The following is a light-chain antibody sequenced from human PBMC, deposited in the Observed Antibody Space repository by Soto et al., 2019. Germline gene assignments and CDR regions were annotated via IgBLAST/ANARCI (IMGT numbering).Light chain of an antibody. CDR2: EVS. CDR1: SSDVGGYNY. CDR3: SSYAGSNSYV. Sequence: QSVLTQPPSASGTSGQSVTISCTGTSSDVGGYNYVSWYQQHPGKAPKLMIYEVSKRPSGVPDRFSGSKSGNTASLTVSGLQAEDEADYYCSSYAGSNSYVFGTGTKVTVL. J-gene: IGLJ1*01. V-gene: IGLV2-8*01.